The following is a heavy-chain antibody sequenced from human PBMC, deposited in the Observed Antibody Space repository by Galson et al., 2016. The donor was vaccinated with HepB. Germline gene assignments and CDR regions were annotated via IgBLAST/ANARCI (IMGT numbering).Heavy chain of an antibody. V-gene: IGHV3-23*01. J-gene: IGHJ4*02. CDR2: ISGSDGST. CDR1: GFTFSSYA. CDR3: AKRRSTIGDFDS. Sequence: SLRLSCAASGFTFSSYAMSWVRQAPGKGLEWVSAISGSDGSTYYADSVKGRFTISRDDSKNTLYLQMNSLRAEDTAVYYCAKRRSTIGDFDSWGQGILVIVSS.